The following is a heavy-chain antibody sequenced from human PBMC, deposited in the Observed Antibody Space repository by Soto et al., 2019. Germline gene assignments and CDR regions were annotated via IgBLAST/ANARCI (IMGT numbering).Heavy chain of an antibody. CDR3: AKRSPYSSGWYSPIFDY. V-gene: IGHV3-23*01. Sequence: PGGSLRLSGAAAVLSFSCYAMSWVRQAPGKGLEWVSVISESGGGTHYSDSVMGRFNVSRDNSKNSLSLRMNSLRDEDTAVYFCAKRSPYSSGWYSPIFDYWGQGAVVNVSS. CDR1: VLSFSCYA. D-gene: IGHD6-19*01. J-gene: IGHJ4*02. CDR2: ISESGGGT.